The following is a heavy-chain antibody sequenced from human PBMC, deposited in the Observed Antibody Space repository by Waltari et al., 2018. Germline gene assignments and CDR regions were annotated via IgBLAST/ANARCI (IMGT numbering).Heavy chain of an antibody. Sequence: DGQVVESGGGLVKPGGSLRLSCAPAGLTLCHNKITWVRQAPGKGLEWVASISFAGSYIYYADSVKGRFTISRDNAKNSLFLQMSSLRAEDTAVYYCSRDVVSSGWAPRGFEAWGQGTLVTVSS. CDR1: GLTLCHNK. CDR2: ISFAGSYI. J-gene: IGHJ5*02. D-gene: IGHD3-22*01. CDR3: SRDVVSSGWAPRGFEA. V-gene: IGHV3-21*06.